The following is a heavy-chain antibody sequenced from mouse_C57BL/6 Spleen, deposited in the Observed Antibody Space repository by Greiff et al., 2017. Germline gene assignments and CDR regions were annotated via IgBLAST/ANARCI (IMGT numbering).Heavy chain of an antibody. V-gene: IGHV14-3*01. Sequence: EVQRVESVAELVRPGASVKLSCTASGFNIKNTYMHWVKQRPEQGLEWIGRIDPANGNTKYAPKFQGKATITADTSSNTAYLQLSSLTSEDTAIYYCARADYGSSFYWYFDVWGTGTTVTVSS. J-gene: IGHJ1*03. D-gene: IGHD1-1*01. CDR1: GFNIKNTY. CDR3: ARADYGSSFYWYFDV. CDR2: IDPANGNT.